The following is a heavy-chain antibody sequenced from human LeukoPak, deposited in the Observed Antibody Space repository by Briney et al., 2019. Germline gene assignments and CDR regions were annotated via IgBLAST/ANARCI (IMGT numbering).Heavy chain of an antibody. Sequence: ASVKVSCKASGGTFSSYAISWVRQAPGQGLEWMGGIIPIFGTANYAQKFQGRVTITADESTSTAYMELSSLRSEDTAVYYCARDPPTITLAGNGNDYWGQGTLVTVSS. CDR2: IIPIFGTA. V-gene: IGHV1-69*13. D-gene: IGHD6-19*01. CDR1: GGTFSSYA. J-gene: IGHJ4*02. CDR3: ARDPPTITLAGNGNDY.